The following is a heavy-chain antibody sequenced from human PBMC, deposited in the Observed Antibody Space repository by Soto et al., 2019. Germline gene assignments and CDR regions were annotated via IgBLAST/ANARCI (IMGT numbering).Heavy chain of an antibody. CDR2: ISWNSGSI. CDR1: GFTFDDYA. J-gene: IGHJ4*02. CDR3: AKDTGFSIAAPVY. Sequence: EVQLVESGGGLVQPGRSLRLSCAASGFTFDDYAMHWVRQAPGKGLEWVSGISWNSGSIGYADSVKGRFTISRDNAKNYLYLQMNSLRAEDTALYYCAKDTGFSIAAPVYWGQGTLVTVSS. V-gene: IGHV3-9*01. D-gene: IGHD6-6*01.